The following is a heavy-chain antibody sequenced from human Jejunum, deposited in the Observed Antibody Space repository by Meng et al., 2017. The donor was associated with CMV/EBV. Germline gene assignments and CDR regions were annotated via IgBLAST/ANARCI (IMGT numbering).Heavy chain of an antibody. CDR1: GIIFSLSG. D-gene: IGHD2-21*02. CDR2: RRHDGSIQ. V-gene: IGHV3-30*02. J-gene: IGHJ4*02. CDR3: AKDKGVTTFDY. Sequence: VESGSAAVLPWQVPCLYCTGFGIIFSLSGLQWFRQGPGTGLEWVAFRRHDGSIQFNVDSVKGRFTITRDNSKNKVYLQMNSLGTEDTAMYYCAKDKGVTTFDYWGQGTLVTVSS.